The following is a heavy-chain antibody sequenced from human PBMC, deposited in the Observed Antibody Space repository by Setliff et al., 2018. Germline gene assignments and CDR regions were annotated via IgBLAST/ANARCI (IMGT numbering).Heavy chain of an antibody. J-gene: IGHJ3*02. Sequence: GGSLRLSCAGSGFTFSSYTMNWVRQAPGKGLEWVSSIISSGSHIYYADSVKGRFTSSRDNAKNSLYLQMNSLRAEDTAVYYCARDTYTIFGVVPSEAHAFDIWGQGTMVTVSS. CDR3: ARDTYTIFGVVPSEAHAFDI. V-gene: IGHV3-21*01. CDR2: IISSGSHI. D-gene: IGHD3-3*01. CDR1: GFTFSSYT.